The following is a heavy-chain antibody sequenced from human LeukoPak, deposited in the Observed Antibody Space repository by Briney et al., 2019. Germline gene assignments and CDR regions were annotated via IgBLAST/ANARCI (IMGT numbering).Heavy chain of an antibody. J-gene: IGHJ4*02. Sequence: GGSLRLSCAASGFTVSSNYVSWVRQAPGKGLEWVSLIYSSGSTFYADSVKGRFTISRDNSKNTLFLQMNSLRAEDTAMYYCGRDGLTGTTDGTLDYWGQGTLVTVSS. CDR3: GRDGLTGTTDGTLDY. V-gene: IGHV3-66*01. D-gene: IGHD1-20*01. CDR2: IYSSGST. CDR1: GFTVSSNY.